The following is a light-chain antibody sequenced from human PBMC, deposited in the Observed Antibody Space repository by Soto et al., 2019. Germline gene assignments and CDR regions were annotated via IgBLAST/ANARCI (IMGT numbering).Light chain of an antibody. V-gene: IGKV1-5*01. CDR1: QSISGW. J-gene: IGKJ1*01. CDR3: QQYNNWPT. CDR2: DAS. Sequence: DIQMTQSPSALSASVGDRVTITCRASQSISGWLAWFQQKPGKAPKLLIYDASSLESGVPSRFSGSGSGTEFTLTITSLPPDDFAVYYCQQYNNWPTFGQGTKVDIK.